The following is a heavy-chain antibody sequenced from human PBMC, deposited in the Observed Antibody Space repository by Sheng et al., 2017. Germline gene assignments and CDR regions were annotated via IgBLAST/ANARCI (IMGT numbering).Heavy chain of an antibody. CDR2: SATSGSSV. J-gene: IGHJ1*01. CDR3: ARGLGH. CDR1: GFSFRSYE. V-gene: IGHV3-48*03. Sequence: ESGGGLVQPGGSLRVSCAASGFSFRSYEVHWVRQAPGKGLEWISYSATSGSSVYAESVKGRFIISRDNAKNAVYLQMNRLRIEDTAVYYCARGLGHWGQGTLVTVSS.